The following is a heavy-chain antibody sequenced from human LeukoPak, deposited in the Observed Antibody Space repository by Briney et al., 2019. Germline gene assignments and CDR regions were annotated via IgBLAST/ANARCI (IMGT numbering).Heavy chain of an antibody. CDR1: GFSFNSDW. J-gene: IGHJ4*02. CDR2: IKHDESEK. D-gene: IGHD3-16*01. CDR3: TRRLDD. V-gene: IGHV3-7*01. Sequence: RSGGSLRLSCAASGFSFNSDWMGWVRQAPGKGLEWVANIKHDESEKNYLDSVKGRFTISRDNAQNSLYLQMNGLRVEDTAVYYCTRRLDDWGQGTLVTVSS.